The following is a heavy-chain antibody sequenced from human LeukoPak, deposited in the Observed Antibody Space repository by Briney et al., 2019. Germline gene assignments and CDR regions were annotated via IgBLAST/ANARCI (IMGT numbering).Heavy chain of an antibody. D-gene: IGHD1-26*01. J-gene: IGHJ3*02. Sequence: GSSVKVSCKASGGTFSSYAISWVRQAPGQGLEWMGRIIPILGIANYAQKFQGRVTITADKSTSTAYMELSSLRSEDTAVYYCARVRSNIVGATDDAFDIWGQGTMVTVSS. V-gene: IGHV1-69*04. CDR1: GGTFSSYA. CDR2: IIPILGIA. CDR3: ARVRSNIVGATDDAFDI.